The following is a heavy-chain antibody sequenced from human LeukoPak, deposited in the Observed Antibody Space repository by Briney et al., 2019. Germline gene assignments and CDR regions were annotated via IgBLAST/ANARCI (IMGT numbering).Heavy chain of an antibody. CDR2: IYYSGST. D-gene: IGHD5-18*01. CDR1: GGSISSSSYY. CDR3: ASTYSYGDAFDI. J-gene: IGHJ3*02. Sequence: SETLSLTCTVSGGSISSSSYYWGWIRQPPGKGLEWIGSIYYSGSTYYNPSLKSRVTISVDTSKNQFSLKLSSVTAADTAVYYCASTYSYGDAFDIWGQGTMVTVSS. V-gene: IGHV4-39*01.